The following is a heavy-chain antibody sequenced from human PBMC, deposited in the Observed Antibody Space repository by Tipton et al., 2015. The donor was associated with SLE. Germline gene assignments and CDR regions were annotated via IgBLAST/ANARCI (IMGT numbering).Heavy chain of an antibody. CDR2: INHSGST. CDR3: ARHHYYDFWIGYFDY. V-gene: IGHV4-34*01. J-gene: IGHJ4*02. CDR1: GGSFSGYY. Sequence: TLSLTCAVYGGSFSGYYWSWIRQPPGKGLEWIGEINHSGSTNYNPSLKSRVTISVDTSKNQFSLKLSSVTAADTAVYYCARHHYYDFWIGYFDYWGQGTLVNVSS. D-gene: IGHD3-3*01.